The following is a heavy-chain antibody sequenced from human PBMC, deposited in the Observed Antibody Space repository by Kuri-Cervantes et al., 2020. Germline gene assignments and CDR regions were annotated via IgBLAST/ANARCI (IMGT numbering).Heavy chain of an antibody. CDR3: ARDSPIVGATEYFQH. CDR1: GFTFSSYG. CDR2: IWYDGSNK. V-gene: IGHV3-33*01. D-gene: IGHD1-26*01. Sequence: GESLKISCAASGFTFSSYGMHWVRQAPGKGLEWVAVIWYDGSNKYYADSVKGRFTISRDNSKNTLYLQMNSLRAEDTAVCYCARDSPIVGATEYFQHWARAPWSPSPQ. J-gene: IGHJ1*01.